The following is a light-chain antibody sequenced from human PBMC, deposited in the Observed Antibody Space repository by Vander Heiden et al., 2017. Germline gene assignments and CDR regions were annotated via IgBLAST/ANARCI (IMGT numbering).Light chain of an antibody. CDR3: SSDGGSNNLV. J-gene: IGLJ3*02. V-gene: IGLV2-8*01. Sequence: QSALTKPPSASGCPGQSVTIPGTATSGDGGGYNAISSYQQHPGKAPKLMFYEVTKRPSGVPDRFSGSKSGNTASLTVSSLQAEDEADYYCSSDGGSNNLVFGGGTKLTVL. CDR1: SGDGGGYNA. CDR2: EVT.